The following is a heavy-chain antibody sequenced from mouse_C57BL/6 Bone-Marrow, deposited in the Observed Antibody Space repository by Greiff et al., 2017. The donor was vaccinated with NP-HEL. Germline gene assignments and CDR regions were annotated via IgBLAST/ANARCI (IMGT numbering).Heavy chain of an antibody. CDR2: ISYDGSN. J-gene: IGHJ4*01. CDR1: GYSITSGYY. D-gene: IGHD1-1*01. CDR3: ASGDYYGSSYGAMDY. V-gene: IGHV3-6*01. Sequence: DVKLVESGPGLVKPSQSLSLTCSVTGYSITSGYYWNWIRQFPGNKLEWMGYISYDGSNNYNPSLKNRISITRDTSKNQFFLKLNSVTTEDTATYYCASGDYYGSSYGAMDYWGQGTSVTVSS.